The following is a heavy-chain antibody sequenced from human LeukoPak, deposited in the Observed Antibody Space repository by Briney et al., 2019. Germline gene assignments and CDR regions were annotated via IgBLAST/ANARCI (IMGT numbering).Heavy chain of an antibody. D-gene: IGHD3-22*01. CDR3: ARDKGSYDSSGYYSGVY. CDR1: GGTFSSYA. J-gene: IGHJ4*02. CDR2: IIPIFGTA. V-gene: IGHV1-69*13. Sequence: SVKVSCKASGGTFSSYAFSWVRQAPGQGLEWMGGIIPIFGTANYAQKFQGRVTTTADESTSTAYMELSSLRSEDTAVSYCARDKGSYDSSGYYSGVYWGQGTLVTVSS.